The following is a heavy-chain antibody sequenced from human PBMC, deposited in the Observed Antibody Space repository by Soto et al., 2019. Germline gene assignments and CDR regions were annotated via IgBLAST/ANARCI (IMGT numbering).Heavy chain of an antibody. CDR1: GGSISSYY. J-gene: IGHJ4*02. CDR3: ARYDGEGYCSGGSCYFDY. CDR2: IYYSGST. Sequence: SETLSLTCTVSGGSISSYYWSWIRQPPGKGLEWIGYIYYSGSTNYNPSLKSRVTISVDTSKNQFSLKLSSVTAADTAVYYCARYDGEGYCSGGSCYFDYWGQGTLVTVSS. V-gene: IGHV4-59*08. D-gene: IGHD2-15*01.